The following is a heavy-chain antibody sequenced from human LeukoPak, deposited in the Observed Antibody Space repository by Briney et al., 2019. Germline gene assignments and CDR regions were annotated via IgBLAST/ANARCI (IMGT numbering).Heavy chain of an antibody. CDR1: GGTFSSYA. CDR3: ARAPPDYGDYDNWFDP. D-gene: IGHD4-17*01. CDR2: IIPILGIA. V-gene: IGHV1-69*04. J-gene: IGHJ5*02. Sequence: SVKGSCKASGGTFSSYAISWVRQAPGQGLEWMGRIIPILGIANYAQKFQGRVTITADKSTSTAYMELSSLRSEDTAVYYCARAPPDYGDYDNWFDPWGQGTLVTVSS.